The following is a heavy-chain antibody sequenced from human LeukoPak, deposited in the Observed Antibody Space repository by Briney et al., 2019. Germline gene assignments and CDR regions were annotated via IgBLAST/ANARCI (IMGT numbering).Heavy chain of an antibody. D-gene: IGHD6-19*01. CDR3: PRAPGPKDERQWLIPAGY. Sequence: GASVKVSCKASGYTFTSNAMHWVRQAPGQRLEWMGWINAGNGNTKYSQKFQGRVTITRDTSASTAYMELSSLRSEDTAVYYCPRAPGPKDERQWLIPAGYWGQGTLVTVSS. J-gene: IGHJ4*02. CDR2: INAGNGNT. V-gene: IGHV1-3*01. CDR1: GYTFTSNA.